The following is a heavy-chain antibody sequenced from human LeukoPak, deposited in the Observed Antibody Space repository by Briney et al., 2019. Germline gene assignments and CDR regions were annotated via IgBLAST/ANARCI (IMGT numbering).Heavy chain of an antibody. J-gene: IGHJ5*02. CDR1: GFTFNTYT. CDR3: ARGAPIRVAVAATFDP. Sequence: ASLKVSCKTSGFTFNTYTMHWVRQAPGQRLEWMGWINAANGNTQYSQKFQGRVTITRDTSASTAYMELSSLRSEDTAVYYCARGAPIRVAVAATFDPWGQGTLVTVPS. CDR2: INAANGNT. D-gene: IGHD6-19*01. V-gene: IGHV1-3*01.